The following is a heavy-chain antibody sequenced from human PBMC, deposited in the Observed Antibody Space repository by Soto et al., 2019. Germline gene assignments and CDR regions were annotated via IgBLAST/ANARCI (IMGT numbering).Heavy chain of an antibody. CDR3: ARQWPRKRLAYCGGDCPHDVFDI. CDR2: INPHSGDT. Sequence: QVQLVQSGAEVKKPGASVKVSCKASGYTFTGYYMHWVRQAPGQGLEWMGWINPHSGDTKYAQKFQAWVTMTRDTSISTVYMELSRLRSDDTAMYYCARQWPRKRLAYCGGDCPHDVFDIWGQGTMVTVSS. D-gene: IGHD2-21*02. J-gene: IGHJ3*02. CDR1: GYTFTGYY. V-gene: IGHV1-2*04.